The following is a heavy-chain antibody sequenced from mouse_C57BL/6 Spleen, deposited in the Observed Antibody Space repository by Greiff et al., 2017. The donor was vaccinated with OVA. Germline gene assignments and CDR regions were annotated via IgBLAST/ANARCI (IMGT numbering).Heavy chain of an antibody. CDR1: GYTFTSYW. J-gene: IGHJ2*01. CDR3: AREGLWLRRDFDY. CDR2: IDPNSGGT. D-gene: IGHD2-2*01. Sequence: KESCKASGYTFTSYWMHWVKQRPGRGLEWIGRIDPNSGGTKYNEKFKSKATLTVDKPSSTAYMQLSSLTSEDSAVYYCAREGLWLRRDFDYWGQGTTLTVSS. V-gene: IGHV1-72*01.